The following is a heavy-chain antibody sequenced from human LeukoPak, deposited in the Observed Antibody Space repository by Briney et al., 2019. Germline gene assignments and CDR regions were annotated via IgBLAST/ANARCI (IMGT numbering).Heavy chain of an antibody. CDR2: IEQDGSEK. J-gene: IGHJ6*02. Sequence: GGSLRLSCAASGFTFSNYWMSWVRQTPGKGLEWVATIEQDGSEKYYVDSVKGRFTISRDNAKKSLFLQMNSLRADDTAVYYCARHPKDYYDSRFGGMDVWGQGTTVTVSS. CDR3: ARHPKDYYDSRFGGMDV. CDR1: GFTFSNYW. D-gene: IGHD3-22*01. V-gene: IGHV3-7*03.